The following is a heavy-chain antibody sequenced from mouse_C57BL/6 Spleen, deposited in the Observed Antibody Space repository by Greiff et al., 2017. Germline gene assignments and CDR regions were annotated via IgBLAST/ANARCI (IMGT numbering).Heavy chain of an antibody. D-gene: IGHD1-1*01. V-gene: IGHV1-80*01. CDR1: GYAFSSYW. CDR2: IYPGDGDT. J-gene: IGHJ4*01. Sequence: VQVVESGAELVKPGASVKISCKASGYAFSSYWMNWVKQRPGKGLEWIGQIYPGDGDTNYNGKFKGKATLTADKSSSTAYMQLSSLTSEDSAVYFCARGGIYYGSSPYAMDYWGQGTSVTVSS. CDR3: ARGGIYYGSSPYAMDY.